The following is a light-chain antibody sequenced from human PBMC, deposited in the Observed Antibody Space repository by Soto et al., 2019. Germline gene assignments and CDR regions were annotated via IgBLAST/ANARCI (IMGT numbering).Light chain of an antibody. J-gene: IGLJ1*01. CDR2: NNH. CDR1: SSNIGAGYD. V-gene: IGLV1-40*01. CDR3: TSYTSSSTLDV. Sequence: QSVLTQPPSVSGAPGQSVTISCTGTSSNIGAGYDIHWYQQPPGTAPKLVIYNNHNRPSGVSNRFSGSKSGHTASLTISGLQSEDEADYFCTSYTSSSTLDVFGTGTKLTVL.